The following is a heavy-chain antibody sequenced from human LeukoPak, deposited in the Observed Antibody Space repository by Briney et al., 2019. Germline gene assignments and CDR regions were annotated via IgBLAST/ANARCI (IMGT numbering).Heavy chain of an antibody. CDR2: IWYDGRNK. Sequence: GGSLRLSCAASGFTFSSYGMHWVRQAPGKGLEWVAVIWYDGRNKFYADPQKRRFTISRDNPKNTLYLQMNSLRAEDTAVYYCARVKGGDAFDIWGRGTLVGV. V-gene: IGHV3-33*01. CDR3: ARVKGGDAFDI. D-gene: IGHD2-15*01. J-gene: IGHJ3*02. CDR1: GFTFSSYG.